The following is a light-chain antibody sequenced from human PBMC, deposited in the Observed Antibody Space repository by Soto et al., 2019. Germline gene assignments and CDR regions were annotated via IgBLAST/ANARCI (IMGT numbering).Light chain of an antibody. CDR3: QQRAGSST. CDR1: ESVTNY. CDR2: DVS. Sequence: EIVLTQSPATLSLSPGEIGTLSCGASESVTNYLAWYQQKPGQAPRLLVYDVSNRATGIPARFSGGGSGTDFTLTLSSLEPEDFAVYYCQQRAGSSTFGQGTRLEIK. J-gene: IGKJ5*01. V-gene: IGKV3-11*01.